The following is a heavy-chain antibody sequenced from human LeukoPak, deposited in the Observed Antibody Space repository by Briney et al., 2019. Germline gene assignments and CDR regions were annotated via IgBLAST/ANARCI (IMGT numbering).Heavy chain of an antibody. CDR2: IYPGDSDT. CDR3: ARHTIRDAFDI. V-gene: IGHV5-51*01. Sequence: GEALKISCKGSGYSFTSYWIGWVRQMPGKGLEWMGIIYPGDSDTRYSPSFQGQVTISADKSISTAYLQCISLQAEDTAVFYCARHTIRDAFDIWGQGTMVTVSS. J-gene: IGHJ3*02. CDR1: GYSFTSYW. D-gene: IGHD3-9*01.